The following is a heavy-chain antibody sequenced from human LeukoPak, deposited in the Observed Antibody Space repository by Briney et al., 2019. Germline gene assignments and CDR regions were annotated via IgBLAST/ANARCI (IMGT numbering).Heavy chain of an antibody. J-gene: IGHJ4*02. CDR3: ARDEYSSSWYDDSHGY. V-gene: IGHV3-21*01. CDR2: ISSSSSYI. D-gene: IGHD6-13*01. CDR1: GFTFSSYS. Sequence: NPGGSLRLSCAAPGFTFSSYSMNWVRQAPGKGLEWVSSISSSSSYIYYADSVKGRFTISRDNAKNSLYLQMNSLRAEDTAVYYCARDEYSSSWYDDSHGYWGQGTLVTVSS.